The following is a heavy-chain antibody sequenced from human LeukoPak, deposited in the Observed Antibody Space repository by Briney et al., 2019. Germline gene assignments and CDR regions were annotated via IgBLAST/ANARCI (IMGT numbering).Heavy chain of an antibody. Sequence: SETLSLTCSISGYSISNGYYWGWIRQPPGKGLEWIGTIYHTGNTYYNPSLKSRVTISVDASKNQFSLNLSSVTAADTAVYYCARGRYSYGIFDYWGQGTLVTVAA. D-gene: IGHD5-18*01. CDR1: GYSISNGYY. J-gene: IGHJ4*02. CDR3: ARGRYSYGIFDY. V-gene: IGHV4-38-2*02. CDR2: IYHTGNT.